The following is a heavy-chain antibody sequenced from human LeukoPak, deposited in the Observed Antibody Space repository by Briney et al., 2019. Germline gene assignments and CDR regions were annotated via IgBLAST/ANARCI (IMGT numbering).Heavy chain of an antibody. CDR3: ARGSGSSSFDY. CDR2: INHSGST. CDR1: GGSFSNYY. Sequence: SETLSLTCAVYGGSFSNYYWSWIRQPPGKGLEWIGEINHSGSTNYNPSLKSRVTISVDTSKNQFSLKLSSLTAADTAVYYCARGSGSSSFDYWGQGTLVTVSS. V-gene: IGHV4-34*01. D-gene: IGHD6-6*01. J-gene: IGHJ4*02.